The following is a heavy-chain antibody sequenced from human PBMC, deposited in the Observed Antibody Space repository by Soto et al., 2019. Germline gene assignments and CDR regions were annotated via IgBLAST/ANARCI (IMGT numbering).Heavy chain of an antibody. Sequence: QVQLVQSGAEVKKPGASVKVSCKASGYSFTSQYMHWVRQAPGQGLEWMGRIDPSDGSTSYAQRCQVRITLTRETSTRRVYMELSSLRFEDTAVYYCVRDDDYGDYGGFGYWGKGTLVTVSS. D-gene: IGHD4-17*01. CDR2: IDPSDGST. V-gene: IGHV1-46*01. CDR3: VRDDDYGDYGGFGY. J-gene: IGHJ4*02. CDR1: GYSFTSQY.